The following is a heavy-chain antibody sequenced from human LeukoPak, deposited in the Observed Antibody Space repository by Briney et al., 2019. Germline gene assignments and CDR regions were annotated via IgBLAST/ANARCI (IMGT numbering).Heavy chain of an antibody. J-gene: IGHJ4*02. CDR3: ARDTGFPFFDF. CDR1: GYTFLGYN. Sequence: ASVKVSCTASGYTFLGYNIHWVRQAPGQGLEWMGSINPNSGVTAYAQNFQGRVTMTRDTSISTAYMELNRLTSDDTAVYYCARDTGFPFFDFWGQGTLVTVSS. CDR2: INPNSGVT. V-gene: IGHV1-2*02.